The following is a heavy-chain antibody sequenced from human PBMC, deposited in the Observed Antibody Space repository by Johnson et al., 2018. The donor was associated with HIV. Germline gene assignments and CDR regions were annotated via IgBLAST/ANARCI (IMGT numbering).Heavy chain of an antibody. CDR2: INWNGGST. Sequence: VQLVESGGGVVRPGGSLRLSCAAFGFTFDEYGMSWVRQAPGKGLEWVSGINWNGGSTGYADSVNGRFTISRDNAKNSLYVHMNSLRADDTALYYCARGGWRGGWNHDAFDIWGQGTMVTVSS. J-gene: IGHJ3*02. CDR1: GFTFDEYG. V-gene: IGHV3-20*04. CDR3: ARGGWRGGWNHDAFDI. D-gene: IGHD1-14*01.